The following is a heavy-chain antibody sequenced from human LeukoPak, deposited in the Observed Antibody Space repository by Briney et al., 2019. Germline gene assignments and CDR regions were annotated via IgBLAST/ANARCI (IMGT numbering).Heavy chain of an antibody. D-gene: IGHD3-22*01. V-gene: IGHV5-51*01. CDR2: IYPGDSDT. Sequence: GGVLKISRKGSGYSLTSYWIGWGRPMPGKGRGWMGIIYPGDSDTTYSPSFQGQVTISADKSISTAYLQWSSLKASDTAMYYCARLLLPHYYFDYWGQGTLVTVSS. CDR1: GYSLTSYW. CDR3: ARLLLPHYYFDY. J-gene: IGHJ4*02.